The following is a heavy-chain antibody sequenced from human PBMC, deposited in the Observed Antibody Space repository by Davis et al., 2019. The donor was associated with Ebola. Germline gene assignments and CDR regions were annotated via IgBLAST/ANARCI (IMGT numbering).Heavy chain of an antibody. V-gene: IGHV3-30*18. CDR1: GFAFTTYG. J-gene: IGHJ6*02. CDR3: AKGGDMDV. Sequence: PGGSLRLSCVASGFAFTTYGMHRVRQAAGKGLEWVAIITPDGGNKYYGDSVKGRFTVSRDNSKNTLYLHLNSLRVEDTAAYYCAKGGDMDVWGQGTTVTVSS. D-gene: IGHD3-16*01. CDR2: ITPDGGNK.